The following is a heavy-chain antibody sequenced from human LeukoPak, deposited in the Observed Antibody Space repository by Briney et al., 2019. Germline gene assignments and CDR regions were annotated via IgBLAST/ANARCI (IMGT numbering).Heavy chain of an antibody. Sequence: PGRSLRLSCAASGFTFRSYGMHWVRQAPGKGLEWVAVISYDGSNKYYADPVKGRFTISRDNSKNTLYLQMNSLRAEDTAVYYCAKDEGDIVVVPAASSTLIAAAGTGYFDYWGQGTLVTVSS. CDR3: AKDEGDIVVVPAASSTLIAAAGTGYFDY. CDR2: ISYDGSNK. J-gene: IGHJ4*02. V-gene: IGHV3-30*18. CDR1: GFTFRSYG. D-gene: IGHD2-2*01.